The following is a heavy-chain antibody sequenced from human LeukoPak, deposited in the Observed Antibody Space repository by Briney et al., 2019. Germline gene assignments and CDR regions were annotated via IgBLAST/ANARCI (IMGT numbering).Heavy chain of an antibody. J-gene: IGHJ3*02. Sequence: SETLSLTCSVSGYSISSGYYWGWIRQPPGKGLEWIGSIYHSGSTNYNPSLKSRVTISVDTSKNQFSLKLTSVTAADTAVYYCAKSNGYGLVDIWGQGTMVTVSS. CDR2: IYHSGST. CDR1: GYSISSGYY. CDR3: AKSNGYGLVDI. V-gene: IGHV4-38-2*01. D-gene: IGHD3-10*01.